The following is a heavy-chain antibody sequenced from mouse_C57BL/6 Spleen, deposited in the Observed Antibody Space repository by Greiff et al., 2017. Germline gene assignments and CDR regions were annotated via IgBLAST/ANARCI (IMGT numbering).Heavy chain of an antibody. D-gene: IGHD1-1*01. CDR1: GYSFTDYN. Sequence: EVKLQQSGPELVKPGASVKISCKASGYSFTDYNMNWVKQSNGKSLEWIGVINPNSGTTSYNQKFKGKATLTVDQSSSTAYMQLNSLTSEDSAVYYCARDYYGSSYNYFDYWGQGTTLTVSS. J-gene: IGHJ2*01. V-gene: IGHV1-39*01. CDR3: ARDYYGSSYNYFDY. CDR2: INPNSGTT.